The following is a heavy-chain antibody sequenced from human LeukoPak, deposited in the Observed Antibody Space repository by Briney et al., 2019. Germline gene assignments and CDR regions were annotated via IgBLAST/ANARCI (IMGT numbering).Heavy chain of an antibody. D-gene: IGHD3-22*01. CDR2: INPNSGGP. CDR3: ARGGDYYDSSGYCSYYYYMDV. V-gene: IGHV1-2*02. CDR1: GYTFTGYY. J-gene: IGHJ6*03. Sequence: ASVKVSCKASGYTFTGYYMHWVRQAPGQGLEWMGWINPNSGGPNYAQKFQGRVTMTRDTSISTAYMELSRLRSDDTAVYYCARGGDYYDSSGYCSYYYYMDVWGKGTTVTVSS.